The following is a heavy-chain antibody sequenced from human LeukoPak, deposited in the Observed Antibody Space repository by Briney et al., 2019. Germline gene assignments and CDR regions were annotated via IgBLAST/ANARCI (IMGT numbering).Heavy chain of an antibody. CDR1: GFTFSSYA. CDR2: ISGSGGST. J-gene: IGHJ3*02. Sequence: GGSLRLSCAASGFTFSSYAMSWVRQAPGKGLEWVSAISGSGGSTYYADSVKGRFTISRDNSKNTLYLQMNSLRAEDTAVYYCASGDGSYYAFDIWGQGTMVTVSS. CDR3: ASGDGSYYAFDI. V-gene: IGHV3-23*01. D-gene: IGHD1-26*01.